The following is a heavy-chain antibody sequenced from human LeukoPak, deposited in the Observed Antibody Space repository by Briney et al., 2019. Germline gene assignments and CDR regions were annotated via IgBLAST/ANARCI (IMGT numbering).Heavy chain of an antibody. CDR1: GYTFTSYA. CDR2: INAGNGNT. CDR3: ARVSDGGPYFQYFQH. J-gene: IGHJ1*01. V-gene: IGHV1-3*01. Sequence: ASVKVSCKASGYTFTSYAMHWVRQAPGQRLEWMGWINAGNGNTKYSQKFQGRVTITRDTSASTAYMELSSLRSEDTAVYYCARVSDGGPYFQYFQHWGQGTLVTVSS. D-gene: IGHD2/OR15-2a*01.